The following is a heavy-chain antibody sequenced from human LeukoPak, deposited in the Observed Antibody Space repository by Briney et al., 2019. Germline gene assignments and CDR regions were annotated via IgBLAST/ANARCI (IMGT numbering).Heavy chain of an antibody. CDR1: GYTFTSYG. CDR2: ISAYNGNT. V-gene: IGHV1-18*01. CDR3: AREQQWASMGSYYFDY. D-gene: IGHD6-19*01. Sequence: GASVTVSCTASGYTFTSYGISWVRQAPGQGLERMGWISAYNGNTNYAQKLQGRVTMTTDTSTSTAYMELRSLRSDDTAVYYCAREQQWASMGSYYFDYWGQGTLVTVSS. J-gene: IGHJ4*02.